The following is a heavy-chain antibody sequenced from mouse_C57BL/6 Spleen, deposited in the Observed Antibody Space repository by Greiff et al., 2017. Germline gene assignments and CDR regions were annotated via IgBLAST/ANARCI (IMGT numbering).Heavy chain of an antibody. J-gene: IGHJ4*01. V-gene: IGHV5-9-1*02. Sequence: EVKLVESGEGLVKPGGSLKLSCAASGFTFSSYAMSWVRQTPEKRLEWVAYISSGGDYIYYADTVKGRFTISRDNARNPLYLQMSSLKSEDTAMYYCTRSITTVVDYYAMDYWGQGTSVTVSS. CDR3: TRSITTVVDYYAMDY. CDR1: GFTFSSYA. D-gene: IGHD1-1*01. CDR2: ISSGGDYI.